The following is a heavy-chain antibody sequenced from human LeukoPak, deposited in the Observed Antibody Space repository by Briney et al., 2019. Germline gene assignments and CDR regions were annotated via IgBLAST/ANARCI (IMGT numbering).Heavy chain of an antibody. D-gene: IGHD4-17*01. V-gene: IGHV4-38-2*02. CDR3: ARGTYGYYMDV. J-gene: IGHJ6*03. CDR2: IYRSGST. Sequence: SEPLSLTCSGSNYSITNSLYWGWLRQPPGKGLERIGSIYRSGSTFYNPSLKSRVTISLDTSKNQFSLKLSSVTAADTAVYFCARGTYGYYMDVWGKGTTVTVSS. CDR1: NYSITNSLY.